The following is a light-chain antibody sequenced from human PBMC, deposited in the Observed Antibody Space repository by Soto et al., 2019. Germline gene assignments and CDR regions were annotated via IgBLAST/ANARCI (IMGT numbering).Light chain of an antibody. Sequence: EIVLTQSPATLSLSPGERATLSCRASQSVSSYLAWYQQKPGQAPRLLIYDASNRATGIPARFSGSGSGTDFTLTISSLEPEDFAVYYCQQRSSWITFGQGTLLEIK. CDR3: QQRSSWIT. V-gene: IGKV3-11*01. J-gene: IGKJ5*01. CDR1: QSVSSY. CDR2: DAS.